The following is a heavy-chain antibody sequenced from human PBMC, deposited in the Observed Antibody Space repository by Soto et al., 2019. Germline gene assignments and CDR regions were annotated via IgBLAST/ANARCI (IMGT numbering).Heavy chain of an antibody. CDR3: ARQIYDSDSGPNFQYYFDS. CDR1: GYSFSNHW. J-gene: IGHJ4*02. D-gene: IGHD3-22*01. CDR2: IYPGDSDM. V-gene: IGHV5-51*01. Sequence: GESLKISCEGVGYSFSNHWIAWVRQMPEKGLEWMGTIYPGDSDMRYSPSFRGQVTISAAKSITTVFLQWSSLRASDTAMYYCARQIYDSDSGPNFQYYFDSWGQGTLVTVSS.